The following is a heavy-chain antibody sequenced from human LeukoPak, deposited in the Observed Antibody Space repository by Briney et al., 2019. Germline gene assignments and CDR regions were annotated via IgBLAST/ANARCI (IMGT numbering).Heavy chain of an antibody. D-gene: IGHD3-9*01. J-gene: IGHJ6*03. CDR3: ARDGDYDILTGWRHYYYMDV. Sequence: ASVKVSCKASGYTFTGNYMHWVRQAPGQGLEWMGWINPNSGGTNYAQKFQGRVTMTRDTSISTAYMELSRLRSDDTAVYYCARDGDYDILTGWRHYYYMDVWGKGTTVTVSS. CDR2: INPNSGGT. V-gene: IGHV1-2*02. CDR1: GYTFTGNY.